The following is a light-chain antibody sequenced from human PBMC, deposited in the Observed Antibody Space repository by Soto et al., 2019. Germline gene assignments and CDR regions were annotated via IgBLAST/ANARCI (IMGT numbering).Light chain of an antibody. Sequence: EIVLTQSPGTLSLSPGERATLSCRASQSVRSNYLAWYQQKPGQSPRPLISGASTRATGIPDRFSGSGSGTDFTFTISRLEPEDFAVYYCQQYGTSPLTFGQGTNLEIK. CDR2: GAS. J-gene: IGKJ2*01. V-gene: IGKV3-20*01. CDR3: QQYGTSPLT. CDR1: QSVRSNY.